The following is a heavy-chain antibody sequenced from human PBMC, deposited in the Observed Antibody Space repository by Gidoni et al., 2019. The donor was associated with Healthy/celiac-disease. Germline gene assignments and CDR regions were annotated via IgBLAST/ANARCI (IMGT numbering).Heavy chain of an antibody. CDR2: IDPSDSYT. J-gene: IGHJ6*02. CDR1: GSSFTIYW. CDR3: ARHVRGDIAVATRYYYYGMDV. D-gene: IGHD6-19*01. Sequence: EVQLVQSGAEVKKPGESLRISCKGSGSSFTIYWISWVRQRPGKGREWMGRIDPSDSYTNYSPSFQGHVTISADKSISTAYLQWSSLKASDTAMYYCARHVRGDIAVATRYYYYGMDVWGQGTTVTVSS. V-gene: IGHV5-10-1*03.